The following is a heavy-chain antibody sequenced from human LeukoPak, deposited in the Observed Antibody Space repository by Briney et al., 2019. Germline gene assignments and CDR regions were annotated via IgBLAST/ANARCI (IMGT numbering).Heavy chain of an antibody. V-gene: IGHV4-30-4*01. CDR2: IYYSGST. CDR1: GGSISSGGYY. Sequence: SQTLSLTCTVSGGSISSGGYYWSWIRQPPGKGLEWIGYIYYSGSTYYNPSLKSRVTISVDTSKNQFSLKLSSVTAADTAVYYCAREPGLRFLGVWFDPWGQGTLVTVSS. J-gene: IGHJ5*02. D-gene: IGHD3-10*01. CDR3: AREPGLRFLGVWFDP.